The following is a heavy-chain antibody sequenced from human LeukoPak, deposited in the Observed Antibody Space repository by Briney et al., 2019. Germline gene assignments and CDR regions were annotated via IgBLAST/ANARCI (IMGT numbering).Heavy chain of an antibody. CDR3: AKGFYDNIASGVFDI. Sequence: GGSLRLSCAASGFTFSSFATSWVRQAPGKGLEWVSGISASGGSTYYADSVKGRFTISRDNSKNTLYLQMNSLRAEDTAVYYCAKGFYDNIASGVFDIWGQGTMVTVSS. CDR2: ISASGGST. D-gene: IGHD2/OR15-2a*01. V-gene: IGHV3-23*01. CDR1: GFTFSSFA. J-gene: IGHJ3*02.